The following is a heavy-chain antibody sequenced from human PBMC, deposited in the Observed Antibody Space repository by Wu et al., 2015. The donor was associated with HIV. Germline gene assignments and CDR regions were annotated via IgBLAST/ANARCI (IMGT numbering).Heavy chain of an antibody. Sequence: QVHLVQSGAEVKKPRSSVKVSCKASGDTFSTSTFTWVRQTPGQGLQWMGGIIPIFAKAHYARRLQGKVTITADESTNTVYMELRSLKSEDTAIYYCNAPGGLLNDAFDIWGQGTMVTVSS. CDR3: NAPGGLLNDAFDI. V-gene: IGHV1-69*12. J-gene: IGHJ3*02. D-gene: IGHD3-10*01. CDR1: GDTFSTST. CDR2: IIPIFAKA.